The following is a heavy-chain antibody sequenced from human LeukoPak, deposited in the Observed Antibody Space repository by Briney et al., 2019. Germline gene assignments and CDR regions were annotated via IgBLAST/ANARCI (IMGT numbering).Heavy chain of an antibody. CDR1: GYTFTSYA. CDR2: INTNTGSP. V-gene: IGHV7-4-1*02. D-gene: IGHD3-10*01. CDR3: ARTRAPYYYGAGSPDF. J-gene: IGHJ4*02. Sequence: GASVKVSCKASGYTFTSYAMNWVRQAPGQGLEWMGLINTNTGSPRYAQDFTGRFVFSLDTSLSTTYLQISSLKSEDTAIYYCARTRAPYYYGAGSPDFWGQGTLVTVSS.